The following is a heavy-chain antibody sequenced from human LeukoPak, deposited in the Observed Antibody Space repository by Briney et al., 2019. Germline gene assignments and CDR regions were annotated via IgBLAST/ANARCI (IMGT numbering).Heavy chain of an antibody. CDR3: ARGGAWIQLWLGDY. J-gene: IGHJ4*02. D-gene: IGHD5-18*01. CDR2: INPNSGGT. V-gene: IGHV1-2*02. CDR1: GYTFTGYY. Sequence: ASVKVSCKASGYTFTGYYMHWVRQAPGQGLEWMGWINPNSGGTNYAQKFQDRVTMTRDTSISTAYMELSRLRSDDTAVYYCARGGAWIQLWLGDYWGQGTLVTVSS.